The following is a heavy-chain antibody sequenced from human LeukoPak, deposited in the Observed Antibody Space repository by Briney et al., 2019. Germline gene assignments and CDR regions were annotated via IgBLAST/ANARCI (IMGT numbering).Heavy chain of an antibody. CDR3: AKPFQGSGWSNFDS. V-gene: IGHV3-23*01. CDR2: ISASVNTT. Sequence: PGGSLRLSCAASGFTFRSYAMSWVRQAPGKGLEWVSRISASVNTTHYADSVKGRFTISRDNSKNTVYLQMNSLRAEDTAVYYCAKPFQGSGWSNFDSWGQGTLVTVSS. D-gene: IGHD6-19*01. J-gene: IGHJ4*02. CDR1: GFTFRSYA.